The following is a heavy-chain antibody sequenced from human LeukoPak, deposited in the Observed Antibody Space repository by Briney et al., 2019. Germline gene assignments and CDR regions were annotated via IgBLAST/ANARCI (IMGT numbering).Heavy chain of an antibody. Sequence: PGRSLRLSCAASGFSFSNYGMHWVRQAPGKGLEWVAVIWYDGSNKYYADSVKGRFTISRDNSKNMLYVQMSSLRAEDTAVYYCARSNNGWWGYCDYWGQGSLVTVSS. CDR3: ARSNNGWWGYCDY. D-gene: IGHD6-19*01. V-gene: IGHV3-33*01. J-gene: IGHJ4*02. CDR2: IWYDGSNK. CDR1: GFSFSNYG.